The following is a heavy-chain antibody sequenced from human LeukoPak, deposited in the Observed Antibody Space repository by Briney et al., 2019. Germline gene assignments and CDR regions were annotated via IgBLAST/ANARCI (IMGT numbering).Heavy chain of an antibody. CDR3: AKSYYYDSSGYRRPYYFDY. CDR1: GFTLSSYA. J-gene: IGHJ4*02. V-gene: IGHV3-23*01. D-gene: IGHD3-22*01. Sequence: PGGSLRLSCTASGFTLSSYAMSWVRQASGEGLEWVSTISGSADNTNYADSVTGRFTITRDNSKNTLYLQMNSLRAEDTAVYYCAKSYYYDSSGYRRPYYFDYWGQGTLVTVSS. CDR2: ISGSADNT.